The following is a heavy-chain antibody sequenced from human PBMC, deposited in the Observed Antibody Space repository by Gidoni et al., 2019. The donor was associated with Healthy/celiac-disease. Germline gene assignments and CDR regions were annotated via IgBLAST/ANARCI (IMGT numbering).Heavy chain of an antibody. J-gene: IGHJ4*02. CDR3: ARGHYDFWSGRQLDY. CDR2: ISSSSSTI. V-gene: IGHV3-48*02. Sequence: EVQLVESGGGLVQPGGSLRLSCAASGFTFSSYSMNWVRQAPGKGLEWVSYISSSSSTIYYADSVKGRFTISRDNAKNSLYLQMNSLRDEDTAVYYCARGHYDFWSGRQLDYWGQGTLVTVSS. D-gene: IGHD3-3*01. CDR1: GFTFSSYS.